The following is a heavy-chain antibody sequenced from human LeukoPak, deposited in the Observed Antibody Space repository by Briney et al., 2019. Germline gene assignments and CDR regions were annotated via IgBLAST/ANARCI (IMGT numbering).Heavy chain of an antibody. CDR2: ISAYNGNT. J-gene: IGHJ4*02. V-gene: IGHV1-18*01. D-gene: IGHD3-16*02. Sequence: VASVKVSCKASGYTFTSYGISWGRQAPGQGLEWMGWISAYNGNTNYAQKLQGRVTMTTDTSTSTAYMELRSLRSDDTAVYYCARSRYDYVWGSYRHPFDYWGQGTLVTVSS. CDR1: GYTFTSYG. CDR3: ARSRYDYVWGSYRHPFDY.